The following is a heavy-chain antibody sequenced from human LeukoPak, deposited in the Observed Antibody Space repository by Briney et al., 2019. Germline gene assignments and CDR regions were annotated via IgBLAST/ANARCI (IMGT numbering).Heavy chain of an antibody. CDR1: GYTFTSYG. CDR2: ISAYNGNT. CDR3: ARTYLKDTAMVTDDY. J-gene: IGHJ4*02. D-gene: IGHD5-18*01. Sequence: GASVKVSCKASGYTFTSYGISWVRQAPGQGLEWMGWISAYNGNTNYAHKFQGRVTITADESTSTAYMELSSLRSEDTAVYYCARTYLKDTAMVTDDYWGQGTLVTVSS. V-gene: IGHV1-18*01.